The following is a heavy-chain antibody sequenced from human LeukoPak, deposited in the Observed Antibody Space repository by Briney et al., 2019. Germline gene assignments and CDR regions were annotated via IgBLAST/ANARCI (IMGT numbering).Heavy chain of an antibody. D-gene: IGHD2/OR15-2a*01. J-gene: IGHJ6*02. CDR3: GHRRESFDYHGVDV. V-gene: IGHV2-5*01. CDR2: TYWNGDK. CDR1: GLSLSTVGVG. Sequence: SGPTLVNPTQTLTLTCTFSGLSLSTVGVGVVWIRQPPGKALEWLAVTYWNGDKRYNPSLASRLTITKDTSKNQEVLTLTNMDPVDTATYYCGHRRESFDYHGVDVWGQGTTVTVSS.